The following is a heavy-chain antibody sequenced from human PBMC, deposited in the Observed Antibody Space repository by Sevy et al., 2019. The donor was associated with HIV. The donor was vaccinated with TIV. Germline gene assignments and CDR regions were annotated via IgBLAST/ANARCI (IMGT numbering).Heavy chain of an antibody. D-gene: IGHD3-10*01. CDR1: GFTFSDCY. CDR2: ISSSGGTI. J-gene: IGHJ3*02. V-gene: IGHV3-11*01. CDR3: ARGRWRTMVRGIIEDPFDI. Sequence: GGSLRLSCAASGFTFSDCYMSWIRQAPGKGLEWVSYISSSGGTIYYAYAVKGRFTISRDDAKNSLYLQMNSLRVDDTAVYYCARGRWRTMVRGIIEDPFDIWGQGTMVTVSS.